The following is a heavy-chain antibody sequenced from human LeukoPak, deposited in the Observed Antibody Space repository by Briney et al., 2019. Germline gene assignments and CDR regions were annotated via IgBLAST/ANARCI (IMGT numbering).Heavy chain of an antibody. Sequence: ASVKVSCKASGYAFTSYYMHWVRRAPGQGLEWMGIINPSGGSTGYAEKFQGRVTMTRDTSTSTVYMELSSLTSEDTAVYYCARDGGGSYSFVDYWGQGTLVTVSS. D-gene: IGHD1-26*01. J-gene: IGHJ4*02. V-gene: IGHV1-46*01. CDR1: GYAFTSYY. CDR2: INPSGGST. CDR3: ARDGGGSYSFVDY.